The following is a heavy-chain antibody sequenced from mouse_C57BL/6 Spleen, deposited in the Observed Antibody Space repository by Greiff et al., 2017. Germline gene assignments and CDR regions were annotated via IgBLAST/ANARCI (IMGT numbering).Heavy chain of an antibody. J-gene: IGHJ2*01. Sequence: VQLVESGAELARPGASVKMSCKASGYTFTSYTMHWVKQRPGQGLEWIGYINPSSGYTKYNQKFKDKATLTADKSSSTAYMQLSSLTSEDSAVYYCARGGYFDYWGQGTTLTVSS. V-gene: IGHV1-4*01. CDR2: INPSSGYT. CDR3: ARGGYFDY. CDR1: GYTFTSYT.